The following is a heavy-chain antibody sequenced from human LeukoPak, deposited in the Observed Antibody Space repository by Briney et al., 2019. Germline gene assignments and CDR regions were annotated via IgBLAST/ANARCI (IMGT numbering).Heavy chain of an antibody. Sequence: GGSLRLSCAASGFRFSSYAMSWVRQAPGKGPEWVSFISGRGDNTYNADSVKCRFTISRDNSKNTLYLQMNSLRPEDTAVYYCAKGGYPDDAFDMWGQGTMVTVSS. CDR3: AKGGYPDDAFDM. D-gene: IGHD3-16*02. CDR2: ISGRGDNT. V-gene: IGHV3-23*01. J-gene: IGHJ3*02. CDR1: GFRFSSYA.